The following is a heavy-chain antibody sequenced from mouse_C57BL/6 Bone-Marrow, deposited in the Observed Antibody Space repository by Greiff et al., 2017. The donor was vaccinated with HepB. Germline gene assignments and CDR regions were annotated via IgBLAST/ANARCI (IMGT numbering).Heavy chain of an antibody. J-gene: IGHJ3*01. Sequence: EVKLVESGEGLVKPGGSLKLSCAASGFTFSSYAMSWVRQTPEKRLEWVAYISSGGDYIYYADTVKGRVTLSRDHARNTLYLQMSSLKSEDTAMYYGTRDWWIYYGNPWFAYGGQGTLVTVSA. V-gene: IGHV5-9-1*02. CDR2: ISSGGDYI. D-gene: IGHD2-1*01. CDR1: GFTFSSYA. CDR3: TRDWWIYYGNPWFAY.